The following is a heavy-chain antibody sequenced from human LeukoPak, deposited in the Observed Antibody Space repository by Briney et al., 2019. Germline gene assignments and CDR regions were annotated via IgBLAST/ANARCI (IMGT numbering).Heavy chain of an antibody. D-gene: IGHD5-12*01. CDR2: IYPGDPDT. CDR3: ARWGVPAAITYSGYDLAPYFDY. CDR1: GYSFTSYW. V-gene: IGHV5-51*01. Sequence: GESLKISCKGSGYSFTSYWIGWVRQMPGKGLEWMGIIYPGDPDTRYSPSFQGPVTISADKSISTDYLQWSSLKASDTAMYYCARWGVPAAITYSGYDLAPYFDYWGQGALVTVSS. J-gene: IGHJ4*02.